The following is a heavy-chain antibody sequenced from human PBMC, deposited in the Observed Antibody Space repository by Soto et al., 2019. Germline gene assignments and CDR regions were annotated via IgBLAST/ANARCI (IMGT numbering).Heavy chain of an antibody. CDR1: GSTIDDYA. V-gene: IGHV3-21*01. D-gene: IGHD1-26*01. CDR3: AREDGVVGASSAFDS. J-gene: IGHJ4*02. Sequence: PRLSCVVSGSTIDDYAMHWVRQVPGKGLEWVSSINGRSNYKYYSDSVKGRFTVSRDNAQNSLILQMSRLGPEDTAVYYCAREDGVVGASSAFDSWGQGTLVTVSS. CDR2: INGRSNYK.